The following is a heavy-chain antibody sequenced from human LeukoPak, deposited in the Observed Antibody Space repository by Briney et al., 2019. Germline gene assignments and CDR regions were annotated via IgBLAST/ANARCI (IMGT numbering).Heavy chain of an antibody. CDR1: GFTFSIYE. J-gene: IGHJ4*02. CDR3: ASSTAIGY. V-gene: IGHV3-48*03. Sequence: GGSLRLSCVVSGFTFSIYEMNWVRQAPGKGLEWVSYISSSARTIYYADSVKGRFTVSRDNAKNSLYLQMNSLRTEDTAVYYCASSTAIGYWGQGTLVTVSS. CDR2: ISSSARTI.